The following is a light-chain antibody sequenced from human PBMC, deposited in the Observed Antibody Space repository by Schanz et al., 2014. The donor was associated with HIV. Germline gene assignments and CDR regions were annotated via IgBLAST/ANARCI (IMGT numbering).Light chain of an antibody. CDR1: SGSVSTSYY. V-gene: IGLV8-61*01. Sequence: QTVVTQEPSFSVSPGGTVTLTCGLSSGSVSTSYYPSWYQQTPGQSPRTLLYSTNSRSSGVPDRFSGSILGNKAALTITGAQADDESEYYCVLYMGGDVYWVFGGGTKVTVL. CDR2: STN. J-gene: IGLJ3*02. CDR3: VLYMGGDVYWV.